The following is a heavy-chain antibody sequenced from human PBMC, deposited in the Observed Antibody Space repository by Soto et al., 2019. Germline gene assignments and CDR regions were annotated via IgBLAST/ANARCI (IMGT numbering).Heavy chain of an antibody. J-gene: IGHJ5*02. CDR3: ARDRGP. V-gene: IGHV3-11*06. D-gene: IGHD3-10*01. Sequence: GGSLRLSCATSGFSFSDFYMSWIRQAPGKGPEWLSYINGGGGYTDYADSVKGRFTISRDNAKNSLYLQMNSLGVEDTAVHYCARDRGPWGQGTLVT. CDR1: GFSFSDFY. CDR2: INGGGGYT.